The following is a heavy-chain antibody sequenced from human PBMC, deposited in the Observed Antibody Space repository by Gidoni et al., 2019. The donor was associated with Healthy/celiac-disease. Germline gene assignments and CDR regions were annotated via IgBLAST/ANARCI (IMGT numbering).Heavy chain of an antibody. CDR3: ARGSVVVAEGFFDP. CDR1: GGTFSSYA. CDR2: IFPILGIA. D-gene: IGHD2-15*01. Sequence: QVQLVQSGGEVTKPGSSVKVSCKASGGTFSSYAISWVRQAPGQGLEWMGRIFPILGIANYAHKFQGRVTITADKSTSTAYMELSSLRSEDTAVYYCARGSVVVAEGFFDPWGQGTLVTVSS. J-gene: IGHJ5*02. V-gene: IGHV1-69*09.